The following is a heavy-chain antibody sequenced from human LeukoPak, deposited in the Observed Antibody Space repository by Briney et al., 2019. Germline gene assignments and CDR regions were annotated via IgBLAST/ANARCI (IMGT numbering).Heavy chain of an antibody. CDR2: THSDDTT. D-gene: IGHD3-10*01. CDR3: ARPSPLDGSGRYYIDY. Sequence: PGGSLRLSCAVSGFTVSNNFMNWVRQAPGKGLEWVSVTHSDDTTYFADSVQGRFTISRDNSKNTLYLQMNSLRDEDTAVYYCARPSPLDGSGRYYIDYWGQGTLVTVSS. J-gene: IGHJ4*02. V-gene: IGHV3-66*01. CDR1: GFTVSNNF.